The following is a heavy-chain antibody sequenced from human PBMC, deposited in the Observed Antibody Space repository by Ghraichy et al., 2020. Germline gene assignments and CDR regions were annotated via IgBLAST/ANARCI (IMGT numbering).Heavy chain of an antibody. CDR3: ARRSDPGAVLDY. D-gene: IGHD1-26*01. V-gene: IGHV4-4*09. CDR1: GGSISSYY. CDR2: IYTSGST. J-gene: IGHJ4*02. Sequence: SQTLSLTCTVSGGSISSYYWSWIRQPPGKGLEWIGYIYTSGSTNYNPSLKSRVTISVDTSKNQFSLKLSSVTAADTAVYYCARRSDPGAVLDYWGQGTLVTVSS.